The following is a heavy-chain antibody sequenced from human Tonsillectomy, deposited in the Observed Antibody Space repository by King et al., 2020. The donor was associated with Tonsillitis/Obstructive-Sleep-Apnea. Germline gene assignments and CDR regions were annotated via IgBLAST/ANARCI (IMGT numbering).Heavy chain of an antibody. CDR1: GYTLTALS. D-gene: IGHD2-15*01. CDR2: FDPEDGET. V-gene: IGHV1-24*01. Sequence: QLVQSGAEVKKPGASVKVSCKVSGYTLTALSMHWVRQAPGKGLEWMGGFDPEDGETIYAQKFQGRVTMTEDTSTDTSYMELSSLSSEDTAVYYCATDRVGYCSGGSCYGPEYFQHWGQGTLVTVSS. CDR3: ATDRVGYCSGGSCYGPEYFQH. J-gene: IGHJ1*01.